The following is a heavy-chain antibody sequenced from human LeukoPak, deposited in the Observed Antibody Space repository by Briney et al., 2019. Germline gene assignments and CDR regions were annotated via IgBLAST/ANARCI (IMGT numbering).Heavy chain of an antibody. Sequence: GGSLSLSCVASGFTFSDHYMDWVRQAPGKGLEWVGRIRKKANSYTTEYAASVKGRFTISRDDSENSLYLQMHSLKTEDTAVYYCARLVVPPIVASDAFDIWEQGKMVTVSS. J-gene: IGHJ3*02. CDR3: ARLVVPPIVASDAFDI. D-gene: IGHD2-2*01. CDR1: GFTFSDHY. CDR2: IRKKANSYTT. V-gene: IGHV3-72*01.